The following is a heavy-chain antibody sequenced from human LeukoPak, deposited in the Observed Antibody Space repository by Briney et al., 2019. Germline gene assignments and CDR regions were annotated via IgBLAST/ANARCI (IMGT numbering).Heavy chain of an antibody. J-gene: IGHJ6*02. Sequence: GGSLRLSCATSGFTFSSYWMNWARQAPGKGLEWVASINHNGNVNYYVDSVKGRFTISRDDSKNTLYLQMNSLRAEDTAVYYCAKNGYSYGYYYGMDVWGQGTTVTVSS. CDR3: AKNGYSYGYYYGMDV. CDR2: INHNGNVN. CDR1: GFTFSSYW. D-gene: IGHD5-18*01. V-gene: IGHV3-7*01.